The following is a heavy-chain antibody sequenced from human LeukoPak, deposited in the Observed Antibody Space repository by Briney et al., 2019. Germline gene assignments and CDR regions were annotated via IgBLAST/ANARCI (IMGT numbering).Heavy chain of an antibody. CDR1: GGSFSPAH. CDR2: ICDNGNT. CDR3: ATGRDPYKTGH. D-gene: IGHD5-24*01. Sequence: SETLSLTCTFSGGSFSPAHWSWIRQPPGKGLEWIGVICDNGNTDYNPSLKSRVTISVDTPKSQFSLKLSSLVAADTAVYYCATGRDPYKTGHWGQGTLVTVSS. V-gene: IGHV4-59*01. J-gene: IGHJ4*02.